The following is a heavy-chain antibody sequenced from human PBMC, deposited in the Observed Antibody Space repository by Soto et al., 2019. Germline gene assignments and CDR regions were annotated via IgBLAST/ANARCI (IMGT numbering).Heavy chain of an antibody. J-gene: IGHJ4*02. V-gene: IGHV3-23*01. CDR3: AGVYVSDAKNYYFDY. D-gene: IGHD3-16*01. CDR2: ISAGGGTT. CDR1: GFTFRASP. Sequence: EVRLLESGGGLVQPGGSLRLSCAASGFTFRASPMSWVRQAPGRGLEWVSGISAGGGTTYYADSVKGRFTISRDNSKNTVYLQMDSLRGEDTAVYTCAGVYVSDAKNYYFDYWGQGTLVTGSS.